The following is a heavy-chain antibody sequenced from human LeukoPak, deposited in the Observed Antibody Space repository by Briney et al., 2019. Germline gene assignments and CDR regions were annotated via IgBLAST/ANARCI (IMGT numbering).Heavy chain of an antibody. V-gene: IGHV1-2*02. Sequence: GDSLKISCKGSGYTFIDYYINCVRQAPGQGLEWMGWIYPKNGGTKYAQKFQGRVTLTRDTSINTAYMELSSLISDDTAVYYCAGNYKILTGYYDDDGFDIWGQGTKVTVS. CDR3: AGNYKILTGYYDDDGFDI. CDR1: GYTFIDYY. D-gene: IGHD3-9*01. CDR2: IYPKNGGT. J-gene: IGHJ3*02.